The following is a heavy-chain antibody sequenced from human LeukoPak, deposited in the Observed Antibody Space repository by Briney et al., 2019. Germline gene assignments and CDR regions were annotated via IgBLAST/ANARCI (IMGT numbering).Heavy chain of an antibody. CDR1: GGSISSRSYY. CDR2: INYSGTT. J-gene: IGHJ4*02. Sequence: SETLSLTCTVSGGSISSRSYYWGWIRQPPGKGLEWIGSINYSGTTYYNPSLKSRVTISVDTSKNQFSLKLSSVTAADTAVYYCARGGRNYDFWSGLDYWGQGTLVTVSS. CDR3: ARGGRNYDFWSGLDY. V-gene: IGHV4-39*07. D-gene: IGHD3-3*01.